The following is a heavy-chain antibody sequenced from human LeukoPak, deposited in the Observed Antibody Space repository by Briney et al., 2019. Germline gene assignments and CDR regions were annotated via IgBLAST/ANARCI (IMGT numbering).Heavy chain of an antibody. CDR2: INHSGST. Sequence: SETLSLTCAVYGGSFSGYYWSWIRQPPGKGLEWIGEINHSGSTNYNPSLKSRVTISVDTSKNQFSLKLSSVTAVDTAVYYCARGRVTIFGVVGLDYWGQGTLVTVSS. D-gene: IGHD3-3*01. CDR1: GGSFSGYY. J-gene: IGHJ4*02. CDR3: ARGRVTIFGVVGLDY. V-gene: IGHV4-34*01.